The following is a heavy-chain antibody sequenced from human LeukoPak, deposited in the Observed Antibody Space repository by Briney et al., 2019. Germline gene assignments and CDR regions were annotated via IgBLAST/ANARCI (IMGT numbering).Heavy chain of an antibody. J-gene: IGHJ6*03. D-gene: IGHD6-13*01. CDR3: ARADDSSSWLPTPFGSEYYYYYYMDV. V-gene: IGHV3-7*01. Sequence: GGSLRLSCAASGFTFSSYWMSWVRQAPGKGLEWVANIKQDGSEKYYVDSVKGRFTISRDNAKNSLYLQMNSLRAEDTAVYYCARADDSSSWLPTPFGSEYYYYYYMDVWGKGTTVTVSS. CDR1: GFTFSSYW. CDR2: IKQDGSEK.